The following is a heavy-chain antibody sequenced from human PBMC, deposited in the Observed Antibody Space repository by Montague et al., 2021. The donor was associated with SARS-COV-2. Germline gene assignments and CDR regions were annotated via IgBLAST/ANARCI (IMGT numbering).Heavy chain of an antibody. V-gene: IGHV4-39*01. CDR2: IYYSGST. CDR3: ATYYDILTGYYIDAFDI. J-gene: IGHJ3*02. D-gene: IGHD3-9*01. Sequence: SETLSLTCTVSGGSISSSSYYWGWIRQPPGKGLEWIGSIYYSGSTYYNPSLQSRVTISVDTSKNQFSLKLSSVTAADTAMYYCATYYDILTGYYIDAFDIWGQGTMVTVSS. CDR1: GGSISSSSYY.